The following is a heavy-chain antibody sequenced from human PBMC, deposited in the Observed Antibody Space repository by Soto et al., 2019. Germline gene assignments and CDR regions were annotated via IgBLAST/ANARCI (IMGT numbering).Heavy chain of an antibody. J-gene: IGHJ5*02. V-gene: IGHV1-18*01. Sequence: ASVDGCCKTSGYTFSNYGITWVRQAPGQPLEWLGWISLYSDGTNYAQKFQGRVSMTTDTSTTTAYMELRSLRSDDTAVYYCARVVPGAEAWFGPWGQGTLVTVSS. CDR3: ARVVPGAEAWFGP. D-gene: IGHD2-2*01. CDR2: ISLYSDGT. CDR1: GYTFSNYG.